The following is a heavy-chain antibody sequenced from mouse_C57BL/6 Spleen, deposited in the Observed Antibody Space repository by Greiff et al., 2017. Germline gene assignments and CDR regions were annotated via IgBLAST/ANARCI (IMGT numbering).Heavy chain of an antibody. D-gene: IGHD1-1*01. Sequence: EVQLQQSGPELVKPGASVKISCKASGYTFTDYYMNWVKQSPGKSLEWIGDINPKNGGTSYNQKFKGKATLTVDKSSSTAYMELRSLTSDDSAVYYCAVSITTVVGYAMVYWGQGTSVTVSS. CDR2: INPKNGGT. V-gene: IGHV1-26*01. J-gene: IGHJ4*01. CDR1: GYTFTDYY. CDR3: AVSITTVVGYAMVY.